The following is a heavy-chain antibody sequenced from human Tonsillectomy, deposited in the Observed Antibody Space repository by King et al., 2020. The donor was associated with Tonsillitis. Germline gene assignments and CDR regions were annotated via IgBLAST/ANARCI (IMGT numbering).Heavy chain of an antibody. V-gene: IGHV3-30*02. CDR2: IRYHGSDK. J-gene: IGHJ4*02. CDR1: GFIFSLYG. D-gene: IGHD1-26*01. CDR3: AKVVPSLGVGVTDPFDS. Sequence: VQLVESGGGVVQPGGSLRLSCAASGFIFSLYGMHWVRQAPGKGLEWAAYIRYHGSDKYYAVSVKGRFTISRDNSENTLYLQMSSLRPEDTAVYYCAKVVPSLGVGVTDPFDSWGQGTLVTVSS.